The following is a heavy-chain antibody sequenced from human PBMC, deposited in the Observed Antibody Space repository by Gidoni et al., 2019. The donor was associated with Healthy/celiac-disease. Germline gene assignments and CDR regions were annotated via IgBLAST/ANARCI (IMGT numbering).Heavy chain of an antibody. V-gene: IGHV1-18*01. Sequence: QVQLVQPGAEVKKPGASVKVSCQASGSTFTSYGISWVRQAPGQGREWMGWISAYNGNTNYAQKLQGRVTMTTDTSTSTAYMELRSLRSDDTAVYYCARSNTMVRGVILWFDPWGQGTLVTVSS. CDR3: ARSNTMVRGVILWFDP. CDR2: ISAYNGNT. CDR1: GSTFTSYG. D-gene: IGHD3-10*01. J-gene: IGHJ5*02.